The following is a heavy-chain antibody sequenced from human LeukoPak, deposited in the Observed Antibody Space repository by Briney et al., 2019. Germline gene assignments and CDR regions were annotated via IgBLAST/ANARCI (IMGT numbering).Heavy chain of an antibody. CDR1: GFTFSSYA. CDR3: AKGNYDILTGYYLMVFDY. D-gene: IGHD3-9*01. Sequence: PGGSLRLYCAASGFTFSSYAMSWVRQAPGKGMDWVSAISGSGGSTYYADSVKGRFTISRDNSKNTLYLQMNSLRAEDTAVYYCAKGNYDILTGYYLMVFDYWGQGTLVTVSS. V-gene: IGHV3-23*01. CDR2: ISGSGGST. J-gene: IGHJ4*02.